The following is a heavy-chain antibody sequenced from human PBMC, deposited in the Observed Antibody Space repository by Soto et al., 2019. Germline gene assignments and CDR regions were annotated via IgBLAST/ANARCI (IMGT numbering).Heavy chain of an antibody. CDR1: GFTFDDYA. Sequence: EVQLVESGGGLVQPGRSLRLSCAASGFTFDDYAMHWVRQAPGKGLEWVSGISWNSGSIGYVDSVKGRFTISRDNAKNSLYLQMNSLRAEDTALYYCAKGRGPSSSSFDYWGQGTLVTVSS. V-gene: IGHV3-9*01. CDR2: ISWNSGSI. J-gene: IGHJ4*02. CDR3: AKGRGPSSSSFDY. D-gene: IGHD6-13*01.